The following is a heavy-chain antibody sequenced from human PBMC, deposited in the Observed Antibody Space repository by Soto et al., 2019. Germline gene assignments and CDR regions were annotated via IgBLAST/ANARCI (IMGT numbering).Heavy chain of an antibody. CDR3: ARDAPSSGYRFDY. Sequence: KSSETLSLTCTVSGGSISSGDYYWSWIRQPPGKGLEWIGYIYYSGSTYYNPSLKSRVTISVDTSKNQFSLKLSSVTAADTAVYYCARDAPSSGYRFDYWGQGTLVTVSS. D-gene: IGHD3-22*01. J-gene: IGHJ4*02. CDR2: IYYSGST. V-gene: IGHV4-30-4*01. CDR1: GGSISSGDYY.